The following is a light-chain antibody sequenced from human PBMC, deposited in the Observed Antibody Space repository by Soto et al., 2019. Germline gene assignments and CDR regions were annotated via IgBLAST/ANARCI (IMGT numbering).Light chain of an antibody. CDR1: SSDVGGYNY. V-gene: IGLV2-14*01. J-gene: IGLJ1*01. CDR2: DVS. CDR3: SSDASSSPFV. Sequence: QSVLTQPASVSGSPGQSITISCTGTSSDVGGYNYVSWYQQHPGKAPKLMIYDVSNRPSGVSNRFSGSKSGNTASLTISGLQAEDEADYYCSSDASSSPFVFGTGT.